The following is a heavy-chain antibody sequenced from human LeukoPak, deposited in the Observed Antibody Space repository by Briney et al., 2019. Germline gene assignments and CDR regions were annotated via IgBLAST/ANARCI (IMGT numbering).Heavy chain of an antibody. J-gene: IGHJ5*02. D-gene: IGHD3-10*01. CDR3: ARRSLGLWFGDWFDP. CDR2: IYYSGST. V-gene: IGHV4-39*01. CDR1: GGSISSSSYY. Sequence: SETLSLTCTVPGGSISSSSYYWGWIRQPPGKGLEWIGSIYYSGSTYYNPSLKSRVTISVDTSKNQFSLKLSSVTAADTAVYYCARRSLGLWFGDWFDPWGQGTLVTVSS.